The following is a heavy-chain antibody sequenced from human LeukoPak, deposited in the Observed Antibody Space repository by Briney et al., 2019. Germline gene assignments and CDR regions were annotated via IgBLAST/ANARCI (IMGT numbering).Heavy chain of an antibody. CDR3: SKEAVAGTDYYYYMDV. Sequence: ASEKVSFTASGYTFTSYYMHWVRQRHGQGLERVGIIKINGSSRSYAKKFLGRVTMTRDKSTSNVYMVMLSLRSEDTAVYYLSKEAVAGTDYYYYMDVWGKGTTVTVSS. CDR1: GYTFTSYY. J-gene: IGHJ6*03. CDR2: IKINGSSR. V-gene: IGHV1-46*03. D-gene: IGHD6-19*01.